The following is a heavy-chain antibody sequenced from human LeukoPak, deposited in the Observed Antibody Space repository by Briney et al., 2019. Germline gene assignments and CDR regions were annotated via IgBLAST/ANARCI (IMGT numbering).Heavy chain of an antibody. D-gene: IGHD3-22*01. J-gene: IGHJ4*02. Sequence: PGGSLTLSCAASGFTVSRYWMHWVSQAPGKGLVWVSCINSDGSSTSYADSVKGRFTISRDNAKNTLYLQMNSVRAEDTAVYYCARVTYYYDSSGYPPDYWGQGTLVTVSS. CDR2: INSDGSST. V-gene: IGHV3-74*01. CDR1: GFTVSRYW. CDR3: ARVTYYYDSSGYPPDY.